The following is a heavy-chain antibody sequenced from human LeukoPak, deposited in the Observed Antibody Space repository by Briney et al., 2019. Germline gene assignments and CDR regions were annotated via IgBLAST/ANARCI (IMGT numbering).Heavy chain of an antibody. J-gene: IGHJ5*02. D-gene: IGHD6-13*01. Sequence: EASVKVSCKASGGTFSSYAISWVRQAPGQGLEWMGIINPSGGSTSYARKFQGRVTMTRDTSTSTVYMELSSLRSEDTAVYYCARPLRSRSFWFDPWGQGTLVTVSS. V-gene: IGHV1-46*01. CDR2: INPSGGST. CDR3: ARPLRSRSFWFDP. CDR1: GGTFSSYA.